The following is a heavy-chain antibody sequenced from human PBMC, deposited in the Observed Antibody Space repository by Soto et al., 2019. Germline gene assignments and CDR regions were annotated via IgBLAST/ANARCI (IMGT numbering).Heavy chain of an antibody. Sequence: PWGSRRLSCAASVITFISNYMTWLREAPGKGLEWVSVIYSGDITYYADSVKCRFTISRGNSKNTLFLQMNSLRAEDTAVYYCARVSRKNYYDSSGYYSYFDYWGQGTPVTVSS. J-gene: IGHJ4*02. D-gene: IGHD3-22*01. CDR3: ARVSRKNYYDSSGYYSYFDY. CDR2: IYSGDIT. V-gene: IGHV3-53*01. CDR1: VITFISNY.